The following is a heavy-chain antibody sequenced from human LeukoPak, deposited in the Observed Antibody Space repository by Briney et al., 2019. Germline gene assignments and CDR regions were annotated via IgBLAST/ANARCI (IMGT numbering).Heavy chain of an antibody. CDR2: IYYSGST. D-gene: IGHD1-26*01. CDR1: GGSISSYY. Sequence: SETLSLTCTVSGGSISSYYWSWIRQPPGKGLEWIGYIYYSGSTNYNPSLKSRVTISVDTSKNQFSLKLSSVTAADTAVYYCARANGVGGGNFDYWGQGTLVTVSS. V-gene: IGHV4-59*01. J-gene: IGHJ4*02. CDR3: ARANGVGGGNFDY.